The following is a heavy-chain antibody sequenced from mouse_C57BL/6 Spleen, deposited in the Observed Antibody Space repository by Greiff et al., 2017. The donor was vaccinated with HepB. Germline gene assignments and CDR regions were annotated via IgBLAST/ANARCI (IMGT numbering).Heavy chain of an antibody. CDR2: ISSGSSTI. CDR1: GFTFSDYG. J-gene: IGHJ1*03. V-gene: IGHV5-17*01. CDR3: ARLDDYDWYFDV. Sequence: DVKLVESGGGLVKPGGSLKLSCAASGFTFSDYGMHWVRQAPEKGLAWVAYISSGSSTIYYADTVKGRFTISRDNAKNTLFLQMTSRRSEDTAMYDCARLDDYDWYFDVWGTGTTVTVSS. D-gene: IGHD2-4*01.